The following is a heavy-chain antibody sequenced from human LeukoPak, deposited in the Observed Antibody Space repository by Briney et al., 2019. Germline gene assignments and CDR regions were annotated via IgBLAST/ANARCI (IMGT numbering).Heavy chain of an antibody. CDR2: IKQDGSEK. Sequence: GGSLRLSCAASGFTFSSYWMSWVRQAPGKGLEWVANIKQDGSEKYHVDSVKGRFTISRDNSKNTLYLQMNSLRAEDTAVYYCAKWAITTGFDYWGQGTLVTVSS. J-gene: IGHJ4*02. V-gene: IGHV3-7*01. CDR3: AKWAITTGFDY. CDR1: GFTFSSYW. D-gene: IGHD3-22*01.